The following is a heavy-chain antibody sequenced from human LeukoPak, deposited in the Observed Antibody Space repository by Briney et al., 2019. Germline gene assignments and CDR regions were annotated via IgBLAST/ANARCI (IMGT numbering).Heavy chain of an antibody. J-gene: IGHJ4*02. CDR3: ARDVGAGTDY. V-gene: IGHV4-39*07. CDR2: IYYSGST. CDR1: GGSISSSSYY. Sequence: SETLSLTCTVSGGSISSSSYYWGWLRQPPGTGLEWIGSIYYSGSTYYNPSLKSRVTISVDTSKNQFSLKLSSVTAADTAVYYCARDVGAGTDYWGQGILVTVSS.